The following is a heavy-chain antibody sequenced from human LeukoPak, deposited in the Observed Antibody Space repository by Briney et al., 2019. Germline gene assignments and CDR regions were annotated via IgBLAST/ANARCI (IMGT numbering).Heavy chain of an antibody. J-gene: IGHJ4*02. V-gene: IGHV3-30*01. CDR2: ISYDGSNE. D-gene: IGHD6-13*01. CDR1: GFTFSSYA. CDR3: ARGRYSSSWYSDY. Sequence: GGSLRLSCAASGFTFSSYAMHWVRQAPGKGLEWVAVISYDGSNEYYADSVKGRFTISRDISKNTLYLQMNSLRADDTAVYYCARGRYSSSWYSDYWGQGTLVTVSS.